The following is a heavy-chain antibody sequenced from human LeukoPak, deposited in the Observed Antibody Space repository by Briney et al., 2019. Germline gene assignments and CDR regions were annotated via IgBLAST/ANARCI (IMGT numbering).Heavy chain of an antibody. CDR1: GVSISSSNSY. V-gene: IGHV4-39*01. J-gene: IGHJ4*02. D-gene: IGHD3/OR15-3a*01. Sequence: SETLSLTCTVSGVSISSSNSYWGWIRQPPGKGLEWIGSIYYSGNTYYNASLKRQVSISIDTSKNQFSLKLTSVTAADTAVYYCARQTGSGLFILPGGQGTLVTVSS. CDR2: IYYSGNT. CDR3: ARQTGSGLFILP.